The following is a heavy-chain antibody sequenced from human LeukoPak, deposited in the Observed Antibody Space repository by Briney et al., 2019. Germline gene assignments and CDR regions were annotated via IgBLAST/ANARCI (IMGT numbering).Heavy chain of an antibody. D-gene: IGHD6-6*01. CDR2: INPNSGGT. CDR1: GYTFTGYY. Sequence: VASVKVSCKASGYTFTGYYMHWMRQAPGQGLEWMGWINPNSGGTNYAQKFQGRVTMTRDTSISTAYMELSRLRSDDTAVYYCARGMVSDIAARGYYYYMDVWGKGTTVTVSS. CDR3: ARGMVSDIAARGYYYYMDV. V-gene: IGHV1-2*02. J-gene: IGHJ6*03.